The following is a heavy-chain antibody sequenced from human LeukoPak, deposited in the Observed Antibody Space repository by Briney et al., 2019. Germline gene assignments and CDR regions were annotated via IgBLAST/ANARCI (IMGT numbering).Heavy chain of an antibody. Sequence: ASVTVSCNASGYTFINSGITWVRQAPGQGLEWMGWISAYNGNTDYAQKFQGRVTMTTDTSTTTAYMRLTSLSSDDTAVYYCARGRDKGDYWGQGTLVTVSS. J-gene: IGHJ4*02. CDR2: ISAYNGNT. CDR1: GYTFINSG. V-gene: IGHV1-18*01. CDR3: ARGRDKGDY.